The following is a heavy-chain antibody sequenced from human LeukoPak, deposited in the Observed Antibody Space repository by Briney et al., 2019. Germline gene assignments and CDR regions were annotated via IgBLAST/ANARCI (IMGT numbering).Heavy chain of an antibody. CDR3: AKGDKMLTWRRTYNRFDP. V-gene: IGHV3-73*01. D-gene: IGHD3-16*01. Sequence: GGSLKLSCAASGFTFSGSAMHWVRQASGKGLEWVGRIRIKANTYSTAYAGSVKGRFTISRDDSKNTAYLQMNSLRAEDTAVYFCAKGDKMLTWRRTYNRFDPWGQGTLVTVSS. CDR2: IRIKANTYST. CDR1: GFTFSGSA. J-gene: IGHJ5*02.